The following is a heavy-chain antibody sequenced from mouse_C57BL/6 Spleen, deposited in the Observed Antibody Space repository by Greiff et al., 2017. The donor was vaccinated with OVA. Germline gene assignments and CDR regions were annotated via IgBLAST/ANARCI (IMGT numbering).Heavy chain of an antibody. CDR1: GYTFTSYW. CDR3: ASEATYYFDY. J-gene: IGHJ2*01. CDR2: IDPNSGGT. V-gene: IGHV1-72*01. D-gene: IGHD3-2*02. Sequence: QVQLQQPGAGLVKPGASVKLSCKASGYTFTSYWMHWVKQRPGRGLEWIGRIDPNSGGTKYNEKFKSKATLTVDKPSSTAYMQLSSLTSEDSAVYYCASEATYYFDYWGQGTTLTVSS.